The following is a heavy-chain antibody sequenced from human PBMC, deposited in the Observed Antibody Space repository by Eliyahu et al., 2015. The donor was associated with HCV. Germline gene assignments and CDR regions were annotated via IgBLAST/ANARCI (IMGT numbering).Heavy chain of an antibody. D-gene: IGHD3-3*01. Sequence: QVQLVESGGGLVKPGGSLRLXCAAXGFTFXDYYXXWXRRAPGKGLGWVSYISSSGSTIYYADSVKGRFTISRDNAKNSLYLQMNSLRAEDTAVYYCARYNYDFWSGYIKTTPQYNWFDPWGQGTLVTVSS. CDR3: ARYNYDFWSGYIKTTPQYNWFDP. CDR2: ISSSGSTI. CDR1: GFTFXDYY. J-gene: IGHJ5*02. V-gene: IGHV3-11*01.